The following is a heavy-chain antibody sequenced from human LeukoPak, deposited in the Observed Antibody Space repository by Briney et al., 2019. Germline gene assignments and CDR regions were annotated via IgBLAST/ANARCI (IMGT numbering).Heavy chain of an antibody. CDR3: ARGRNGIADTKNYYYYYYMDV. CDR2: IYYSGST. J-gene: IGHJ6*03. CDR1: GGSISSYY. V-gene: IGHV4-59*01. Sequence: SETLSLTCTVSGGSISSYYWSWIRQPPGKGLEWIGYIYYSGSTNYNPSLKSRVTISVDTSKNQFSLKLSSVTAADTAVYYCARGRNGIADTKNYYYYYYMDVWGKGTTVTASS. D-gene: IGHD6-13*01.